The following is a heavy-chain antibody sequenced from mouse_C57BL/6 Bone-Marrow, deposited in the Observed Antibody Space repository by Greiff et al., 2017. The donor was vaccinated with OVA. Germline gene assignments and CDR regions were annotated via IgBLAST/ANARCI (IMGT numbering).Heavy chain of an antibody. V-gene: IGHV1-78*01. D-gene: IGHD2-4*01. CDR2: IYPRDGST. Sequence: VQRVESDAELVKPGASVKISCKVSGYTFTDHTIHWMKQRPEQGLEWIGYIYPRDGSTKYNEKFKGKATLTADKSSSTAYMQLNSLTSEDSAVYFCARRRYDYVYYYAMDYWGQGTSVTVSS. CDR1: GYTFTDHT. CDR3: ARRRYDYVYYYAMDY. J-gene: IGHJ4*01.